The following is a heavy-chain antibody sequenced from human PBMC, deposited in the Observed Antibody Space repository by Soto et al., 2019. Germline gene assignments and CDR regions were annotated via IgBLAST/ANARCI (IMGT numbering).Heavy chain of an antibody. D-gene: IGHD1-7*01. J-gene: IGHJ4*02. CDR1: GYTFTGYY. CDR2: INPNSGGT. V-gene: IGHV1-2*04. CDR3: ARAGVGLELTHFDY. Sequence: ASVKVSCKASGYTFTGYYMHWVRQAPGQGLEWMGWINPNSGGTNYAQKFQGWVTMTRDTSISTAYMELSRLRSDDTAVYYCARAGVGLELTHFDYWGQGTLVTVSS.